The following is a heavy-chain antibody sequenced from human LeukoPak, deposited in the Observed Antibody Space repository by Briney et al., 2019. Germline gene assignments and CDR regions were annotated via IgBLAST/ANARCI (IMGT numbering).Heavy chain of an antibody. V-gene: IGHV3-33*01. Sequence: GGSLRLSCAASGFTFSNYGMHWVRQAPGKGLEWVAVVWYDGSNENYADSVKGRFTISRDNSTNTLYLQMNSLRAEDTAVYYCARDHTIAVPGPFDYWGQGALVTVSS. D-gene: IGHD6-19*01. J-gene: IGHJ4*02. CDR2: VWYDGSNE. CDR1: GFTFSNYG. CDR3: ARDHTIAVPGPFDY.